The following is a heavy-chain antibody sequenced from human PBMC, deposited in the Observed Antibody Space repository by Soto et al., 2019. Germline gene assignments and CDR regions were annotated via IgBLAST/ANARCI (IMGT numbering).Heavy chain of an antibody. V-gene: IGHV5-51*01. CDR3: AVVARPIYYYYGMDV. CDR2: IYPGDSDT. CDR1: GYSFTSYW. Sequence: GESLKISCKGSGYSFTSYWIGWVRQMPGKGLEWMGIIYPGDSDTRYGPSFQGQVTISADKSISTAYLQWSSLKASDTAMYYCAVVARPIYYYYGMDVWGQGTTVTVSS. D-gene: IGHD2-15*01. J-gene: IGHJ6*02.